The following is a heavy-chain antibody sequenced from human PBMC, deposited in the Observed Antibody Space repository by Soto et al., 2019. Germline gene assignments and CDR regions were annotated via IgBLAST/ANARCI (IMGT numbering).Heavy chain of an antibody. Sequence: QVQLVQSGAEEKKPGASVKVSCKASGYIFTSYAMHWVRQAPGQRLEWMGWINAGNGNTKYSQKLQGRATITRDTSGSTAYMELSSLRSEDTAVYFFARGGEPIDYWGQGTLVTVSS. V-gene: IGHV1-3*05. D-gene: IGHD2-21*01. J-gene: IGHJ4*02. CDR1: GYIFTSYA. CDR3: ARGGEPIDY. CDR2: INAGNGNT.